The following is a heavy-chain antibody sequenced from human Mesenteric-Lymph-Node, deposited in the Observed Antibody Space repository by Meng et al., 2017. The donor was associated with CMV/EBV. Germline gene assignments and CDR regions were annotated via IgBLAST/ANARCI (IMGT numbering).Heavy chain of an antibody. CDR1: GFTFSSYA. CDR3: AKSLISRYYYYGMDV. D-gene: IGHD2-8*01. Sequence: LSLTCAASGFTFSSYAMSWVRQAPGKGLEWVSAISGSGGSTYYADSVKGRFTISRDNSKNTLYLQMNSLRAEDTAVYYCAKSLISRYYYYGMDVWGQGTTVTVSS. V-gene: IGHV3-23*01. J-gene: IGHJ6*02. CDR2: ISGSGGST.